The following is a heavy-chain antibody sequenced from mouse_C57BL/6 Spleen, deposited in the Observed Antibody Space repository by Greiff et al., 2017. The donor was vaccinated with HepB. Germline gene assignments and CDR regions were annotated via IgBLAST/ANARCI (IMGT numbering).Heavy chain of an antibody. V-gene: IGHV5-9*01. CDR3: ARPPQLGSDWYFDV. CDR2: ISGGGGNT. J-gene: IGHJ1*03. D-gene: IGHD4-1*02. CDR1: GFTFSSYT. Sequence: EVMLVESGGGLVKPGGSLKLSCAASGFTFSSYTMSWVRQTPEKRLEWVATISGGGGNTYYPDSVKGRFTISRDNAKNTLYLQMSSLRSEDTALYYCARPPQLGSDWYFDVWGTGATVTVAS.